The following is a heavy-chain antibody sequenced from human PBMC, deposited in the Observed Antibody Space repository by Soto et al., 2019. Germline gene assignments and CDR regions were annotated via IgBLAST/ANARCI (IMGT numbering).Heavy chain of an antibody. CDR2: ITSSSTTI. V-gene: IGHV3-48*01. J-gene: IGHJ4*02. D-gene: IGHD3-16*01. Sequence: EVQLVESGGGLVQPGGSLRLSCAASGFTFSSYSMNWVRQAPGKGLEWVSYITSSSTTIYYAYSVKGRFTISRDNAKNSLYLQMHNLRSEDTAVYYCARVMCHLRIMITFGGVISDYWGQGTLVTVSS. CDR3: ARVMCHLRIMITFGGVISDY. CDR1: GFTFSSYS.